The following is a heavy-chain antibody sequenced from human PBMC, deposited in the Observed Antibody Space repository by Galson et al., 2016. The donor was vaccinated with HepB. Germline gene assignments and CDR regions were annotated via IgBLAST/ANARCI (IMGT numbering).Heavy chain of an antibody. CDR3: ARDPKIGMFGGYCDKASCENPYYYYAMDV. CDR2: IIPVFASV. V-gene: IGHV1-69*06. J-gene: IGHJ6*01. D-gene: IGHD2-2*01. Sequence: SVKVSCKASGGNFMSYAFNWVRQAPGQGPEWLGGIIPVFASVNYAPKFQGRLTISADKSASTVYMDLSGLRSEDSAIYYCARDPKIGMFGGYCDKASCENPYYYYAMDVWGQGTTVSVSS. CDR1: GGNFMSYA.